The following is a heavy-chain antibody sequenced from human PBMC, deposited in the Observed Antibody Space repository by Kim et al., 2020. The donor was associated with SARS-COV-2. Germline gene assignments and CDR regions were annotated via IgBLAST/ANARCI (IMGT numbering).Heavy chain of an antibody. V-gene: IGHV1-46*01. CDR3: ARVHSTSWYEY. CDR2: ST. D-gene: IGHD6-13*01. Sequence: STSYAQNFPGRVTLTRDTSTCTVYMELSSLRSEDTAVFYCARVHSTSWYEYWGQGTLVTVSS. J-gene: IGHJ4*02.